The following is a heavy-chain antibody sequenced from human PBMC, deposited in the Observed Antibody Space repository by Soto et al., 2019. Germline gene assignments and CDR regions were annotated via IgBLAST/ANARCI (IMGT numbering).Heavy chain of an antibody. CDR3: VRDGTKTLRDWFDP. Sequence: SETLSLTCTVSGDSISGFYRSWIRKSAGKGLEWIGRIYATGTTDYNPSLKSRVMMSVETSKKQFSLKLRSVTSADTAVYYCVRDGTKTLRDWFDPWGQGLSVTGSS. V-gene: IGHV4-4*07. J-gene: IGHJ5*02. D-gene: IGHD1-1*01. CDR1: GDSISGFY. CDR2: IYATGTT.